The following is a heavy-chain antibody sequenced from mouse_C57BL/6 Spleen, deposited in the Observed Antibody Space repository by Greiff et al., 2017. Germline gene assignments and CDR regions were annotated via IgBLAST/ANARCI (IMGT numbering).Heavy chain of an antibody. D-gene: IGHD1-1*01. CDR2: IHPNSGST. V-gene: IGHV1-64*01. Sequence: QVQLKQPGAELVKPGASVKLSCKASGYTFTSYWMHWVKQRPGQGLEWIGMIHPNSGSTNYNEKFKSKATLTVDKSSSTAYMQLSSLTSEDSAVYYCARSARDYGSSWRFADWGQGTLVTVSA. J-gene: IGHJ3*01. CDR3: ARSARDYGSSWRFAD. CDR1: GYTFTSYW.